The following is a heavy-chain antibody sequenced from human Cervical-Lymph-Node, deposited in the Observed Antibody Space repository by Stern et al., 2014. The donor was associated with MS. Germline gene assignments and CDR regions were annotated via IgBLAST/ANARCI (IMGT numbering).Heavy chain of an antibody. V-gene: IGHV1-2*02. CDR2: INPVYVAT. D-gene: IGHD4-17*01. J-gene: IGHJ6*02. Sequence: QLVESGAEVKKTGASVKGSCKASGYTFTDYYLNWVRQAPGQRLEWMGWINPVYVATNSAQKFQGRVTMTRYTAISTSYMELSSLTSDDTAVYYCARTKTVTTYYGMDVWGQGTTVSVSS. CDR1: GYTFTDYY. CDR3: ARTKTVTTYYGMDV.